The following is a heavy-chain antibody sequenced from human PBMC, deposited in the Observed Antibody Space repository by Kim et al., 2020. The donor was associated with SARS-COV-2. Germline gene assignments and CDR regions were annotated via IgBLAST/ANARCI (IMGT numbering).Heavy chain of an antibody. J-gene: IGHJ5*02. V-gene: IGHV5-51*01. Sequence: GESLKISCKGSGYSFTSYWIGWVRQMPGKGLEWMGNIYPGDSDTRYSPSFQGQVTISADKSISTAYLQWSSLKASDTAMYYCARHPTYYDFWSGYYTNNGFDPWGQGTLVTVSS. CDR3: ARHPTYYDFWSGYYTNNGFDP. CDR2: IYPGDSDT. CDR1: GYSFTSYW. D-gene: IGHD3-3*01.